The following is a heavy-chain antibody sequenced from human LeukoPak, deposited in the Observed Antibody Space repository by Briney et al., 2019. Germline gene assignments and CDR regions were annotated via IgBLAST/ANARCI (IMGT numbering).Heavy chain of an antibody. Sequence: SVTVSCTASGGTFSSYAISWVRQAPGQGLEWMGGIIPIFGTANYAQKFQGRVTITADESTSTAYMELSSLRSEDTAVYYCAREARTIFGVVIPNFDIWGQGTMVTVSS. V-gene: IGHV1-69*01. D-gene: IGHD3-3*01. CDR1: GGTFSSYA. CDR3: AREARTIFGVVIPNFDI. CDR2: IIPIFGTA. J-gene: IGHJ3*02.